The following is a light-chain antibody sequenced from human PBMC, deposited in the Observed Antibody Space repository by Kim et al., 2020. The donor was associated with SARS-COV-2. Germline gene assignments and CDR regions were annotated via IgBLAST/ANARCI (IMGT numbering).Light chain of an antibody. V-gene: IGKV4-1*01. Sequence: DFVMTQSPDSLAVSLGERATINCKSSQSVLLSSNNKNYLAWYQQKPGQPPKLLIYWASTRDSGVPDRFSGSGSGTDFTLTISSLQAEDVAVYYCQQYYSTPYTFGQGSKLEI. CDR2: WAS. J-gene: IGKJ2*01. CDR1: QSVLLSSNNKNY. CDR3: QQYYSTPYT.